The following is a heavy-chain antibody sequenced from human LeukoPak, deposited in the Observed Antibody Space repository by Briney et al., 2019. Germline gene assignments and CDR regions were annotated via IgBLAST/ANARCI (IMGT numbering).Heavy chain of an antibody. V-gene: IGHV3-74*01. Sequence: GGSLRLSCVASGFTIHNDWMHWVRQAPGKGLVWVSQASPDGSVTSYADSVKGRFTISRDNSKNTLYLQMNSLRAEDTAVYYCARRGSNTWLFDYWGQGTLVTVSS. J-gene: IGHJ4*02. D-gene: IGHD6-13*01. CDR3: ARRGSNTWLFDY. CDR1: GFTIHNDW. CDR2: ASPDGSVT.